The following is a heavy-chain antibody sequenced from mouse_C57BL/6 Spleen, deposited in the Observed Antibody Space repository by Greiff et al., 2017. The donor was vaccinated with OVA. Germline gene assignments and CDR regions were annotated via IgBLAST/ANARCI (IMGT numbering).Heavy chain of an antibody. Sequence: MLVESGGGLVQPGGSMKLSCVASGFTFSNYWMNWVRQSPEKGLEWVAQIRLKSDNYATHYAESVKGRFTISRDDSKSSVYLQMNNLRAEDTGIYYCTEEMDGYYSYYFDYWGQGTTLTVSS. J-gene: IGHJ2*01. CDR2: IRLKSDNYAT. CDR3: TEEMDGYYSYYFDY. CDR1: GFTFSNYW. D-gene: IGHD2-3*01. V-gene: IGHV6-3*01.